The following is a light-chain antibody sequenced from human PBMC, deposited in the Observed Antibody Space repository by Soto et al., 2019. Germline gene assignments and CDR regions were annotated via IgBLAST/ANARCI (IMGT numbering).Light chain of an antibody. J-gene: IGKJ1*01. V-gene: IGKV3-20*01. CDR3: QKYGTSIQT. CDR1: QSVGSNY. CDR2: GAS. Sequence: SGLTQLPGTLSLSPGESATLSCRASQSVGSNYLACYEQRPGQPPNLLIFGASNRAHDIPDRFSGSGSGTDFTLTISRLEPEAFAVYYCQKYGTSIQTFGQGTRW.